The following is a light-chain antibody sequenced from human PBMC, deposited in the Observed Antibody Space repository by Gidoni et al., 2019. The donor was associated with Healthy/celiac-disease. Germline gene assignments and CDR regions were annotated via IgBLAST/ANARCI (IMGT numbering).Light chain of an antibody. Sequence: QSVLTQQPSVSGAPGQRVSIPCTGSSSNIGAGYDVHWYQQLPGTAPKLLIYGNSNRPSGVPDRFSGAKSGTSASLAITGLQAEDEADYYCQAYDSSLSGSGRVVGGGTKLTVL. CDR2: GNS. CDR3: QAYDSSLSGSGRV. J-gene: IGLJ2*01. CDR1: SSNIGAGYD. V-gene: IGLV1-40*01.